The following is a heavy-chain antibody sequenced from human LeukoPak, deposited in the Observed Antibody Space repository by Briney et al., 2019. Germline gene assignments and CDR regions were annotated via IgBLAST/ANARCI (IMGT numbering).Heavy chain of an antibody. CDR2: ISGDGTDK. D-gene: IGHD3-22*01. Sequence: GGSLRLSCAASGLTFRNYAMTWVRQAPGKGLEWVSTISGDGTDKYFADSVKGRLTISRDNSKNTLYLQMNSLRAEDTAVYYCASGVVVITFGYWGQGTLVTVSS. J-gene: IGHJ4*02. CDR1: GLTFRNYA. CDR3: ASGVVVITFGY. V-gene: IGHV3-23*01.